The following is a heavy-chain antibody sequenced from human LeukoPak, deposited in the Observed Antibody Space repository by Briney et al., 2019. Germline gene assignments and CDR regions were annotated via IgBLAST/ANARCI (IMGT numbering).Heavy chain of an antibody. V-gene: IGHV3-23*01. J-gene: IGHJ6*02. CDR1: GFTFSSYA. CDR2: ISGSGGST. Sequence: GSLRLSCAASGFTFSSYAMSWVRQAPGKGLEWVSAISGSGGSTYYADSVKGRFTISRDNSKNTLYLQMNSLRAEDTAVYYCAKGGYYDILTGYPGYYYGMDVWGQGTTVTVSS. D-gene: IGHD3-9*01. CDR3: AKGGYYDILTGYPGYYYGMDV.